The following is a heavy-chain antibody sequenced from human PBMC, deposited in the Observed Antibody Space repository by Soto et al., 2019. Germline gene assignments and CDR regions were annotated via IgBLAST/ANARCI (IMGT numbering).Heavy chain of an antibody. CDR3: ARGGRMSPPAHYYYYYMDV. CDR1: GFTFSSYS. Sequence: GGCLRLSCAASGFTFSSYSMNWVRQAPGKGLEWVSSISSSSSYIYYADSVKGRFTISRDNAKNSLYLQMNSLRAEDTAVYYCARGGRMSPPAHYYYYYMDVWGKGTTVTVSS. CDR2: ISSSSSYI. J-gene: IGHJ6*03. D-gene: IGHD2-15*01. V-gene: IGHV3-21*01.